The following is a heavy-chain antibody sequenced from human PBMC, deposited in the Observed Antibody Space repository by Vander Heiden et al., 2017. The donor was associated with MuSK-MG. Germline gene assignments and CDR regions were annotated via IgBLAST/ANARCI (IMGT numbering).Heavy chain of an antibody. Sequence: EVQLVESGGGLVQPGGSLRLSCAGSGFSFSDNWMSWVRQAPGKGLEWVANIKPDGSDKNYVDSVKGRFTISRDNAKNSLYLQMNSLRADDTAVYYCGASTNWGQGTQVTVS. J-gene: IGHJ4*02. CDR1: GFSFSDNW. D-gene: IGHD3-3*02. CDR3: GASTN. V-gene: IGHV3-7*03. CDR2: IKPDGSDK.